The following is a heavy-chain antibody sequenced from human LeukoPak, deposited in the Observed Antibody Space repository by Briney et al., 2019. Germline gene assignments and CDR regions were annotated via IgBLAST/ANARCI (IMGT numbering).Heavy chain of an antibody. V-gene: IGHV4-34*01. CDR1: GGSFSGYY. CDR2: INHSGST. Sequence: NPSETLSLTCAVYGGSFSGYYWSWTRQPPGKGVEWIGEINHSGSTNYDPSLKSRVPISVDTSKNQFSLKLSSVTAADTAVYYCARGSSGWYSHWFDPWGQGTLVTASS. J-gene: IGHJ5*02. D-gene: IGHD6-19*01. CDR3: ARGSSGWYSHWFDP.